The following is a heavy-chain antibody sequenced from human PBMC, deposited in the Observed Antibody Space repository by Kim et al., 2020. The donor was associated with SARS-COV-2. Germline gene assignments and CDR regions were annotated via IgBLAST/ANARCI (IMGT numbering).Heavy chain of an antibody. CDR3: ARDGGRYFGAAAGDYYYYGMGV. Sequence: ASVKVSCKASGYTFTGYYMHWVRQAPGQGLEWMGWINPNSGGTNYAQKFQGRVTMTRDTSISTAYMELSRLRSDDTAVYYCARDGGRYFGAAAGDYYYYGMGVWGEGTTVTVSS. CDR1: GYTFTGYY. V-gene: IGHV1-2*02. CDR2: INPNSGGT. J-gene: IGHJ6*04. D-gene: IGHD6-13*01.